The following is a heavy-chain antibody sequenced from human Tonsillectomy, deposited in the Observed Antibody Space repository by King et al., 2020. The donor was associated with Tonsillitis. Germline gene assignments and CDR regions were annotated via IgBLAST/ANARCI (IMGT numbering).Heavy chain of an antibody. Sequence: VQLVESGGGLVQPGGSLRLSCAASGFTFSSYAMSWGRQAPGKGLEWVSAISGSGGSTYYPDSVKGRFTISRDNFKNTLYLQMNSLRAEDTAVYYCAKEMRYDSRLRTFDYWGQGTLVTVSS. J-gene: IGHJ4*02. CDR1: GFTFSSYA. V-gene: IGHV3-23*04. CDR2: ISGSGGST. D-gene: IGHD3-22*01. CDR3: AKEMRYDSRLRTFDY.